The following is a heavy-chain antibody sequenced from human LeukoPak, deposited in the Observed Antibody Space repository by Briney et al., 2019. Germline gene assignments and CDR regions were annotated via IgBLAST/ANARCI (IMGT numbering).Heavy chain of an antibody. J-gene: IGHJ4*02. D-gene: IGHD3-16*01. CDR2: IFWNDDK. CDR1: GFSLTTTAVG. V-gene: IGHV2-5*01. Sequence: NESGPTLVNPTQTLTLTCTFSGFSLTTTAVGVGWIRQPPGKALEWLAVIFWNDDKLYSPSLKSRLTITKDTSKNQVVLTLTHMDPVDTATYYCGHRGNYASQIYSSHFDYWGQGTLVTVSS. CDR3: GHRGNYASQIYSSHFDY.